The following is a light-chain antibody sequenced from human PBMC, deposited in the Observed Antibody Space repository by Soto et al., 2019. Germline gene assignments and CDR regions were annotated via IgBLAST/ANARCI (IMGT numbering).Light chain of an antibody. V-gene: IGKV3D-20*02. Sequence: EIVLTQSPGTLSLSPVERATLSCMASQSVSSSYLAWYQQKPGQAPRLLIYGASSRATGIPDRFSGSGSGTDFTLTISSLEPEDFAVYYCQQRGNWPLTFGQGTRLEIK. CDR2: GAS. J-gene: IGKJ5*01. CDR3: QQRGNWPLT. CDR1: QSVSSSY.